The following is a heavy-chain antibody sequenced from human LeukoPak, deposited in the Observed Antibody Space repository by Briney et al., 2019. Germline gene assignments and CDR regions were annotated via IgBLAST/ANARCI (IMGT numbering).Heavy chain of an antibody. D-gene: IGHD4-11*01. Sequence: GGSLRLSCVASGFIFSSSWMSWVRQAPGGGLEFVANINPDESTKNYVDSVKGRFTISRDNAKNSLYLQMNSLRAEDTAVYYCARDPDFSAFDIWGQGTLDTVSS. J-gene: IGHJ3*02. CDR1: GFIFSSSW. CDR3: ARDPDFSAFDI. CDR2: INPDESTK. V-gene: IGHV3-7*03.